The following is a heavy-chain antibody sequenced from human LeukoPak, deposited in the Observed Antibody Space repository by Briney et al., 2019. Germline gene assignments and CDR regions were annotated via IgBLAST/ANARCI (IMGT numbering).Heavy chain of an antibody. CDR2: FDPEDGET. D-gene: IGHD1-14*01. V-gene: IGHV1-24*01. J-gene: IGHJ5*02. CDR1: GYTLTELS. Sequence: GASVKVSCKVSGYTLTELSMHWVRQAPGKGLEWMGGFDPEDGETIYAQKFQGRVTMTKDTTTDTAYMELSSLRSEDTAVYYCALAFEDKNPDSTGHWFDPWGQGTLVTVSS. CDR3: ALAFEDKNPDSTGHWFDP.